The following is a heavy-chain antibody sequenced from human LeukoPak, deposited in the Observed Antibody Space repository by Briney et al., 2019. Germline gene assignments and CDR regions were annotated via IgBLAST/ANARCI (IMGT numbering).Heavy chain of an antibody. D-gene: IGHD1-7*01. J-gene: IGHJ4*02. CDR1: GGSISSGGHY. CDR2: IYYSGST. V-gene: IGHV4-31*03. CDR3: AREGQILTGTPVFDY. Sequence: SETLALTCTVSGGSISSGGHYWSWIRQHPGKGLEWIGYIYYSGSTYYNPSLKSRVTISVDTSKNQFSLKLSSVTAADTAVYYCAREGQILTGTPVFDYWGQGTLVTVSS.